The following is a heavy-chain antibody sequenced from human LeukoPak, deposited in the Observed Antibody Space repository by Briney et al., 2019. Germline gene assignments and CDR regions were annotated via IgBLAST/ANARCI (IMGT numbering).Heavy chain of an antibody. V-gene: IGHV1-46*01. J-gene: IGHJ4*02. D-gene: IGHD6-19*01. CDR1: GYTFTSYY. CDR3: ARVGSGFDY. Sequence: ASVKVSCKASGYTFTSYYMHWVRQAPGQELEWMGIINPSGGSTTYAQNFQGRVTMTRDTSTSTVYMDLSSLRSEDTAVYYCARVGSGFDYWGQGTLVTVSS. CDR2: INPSGGST.